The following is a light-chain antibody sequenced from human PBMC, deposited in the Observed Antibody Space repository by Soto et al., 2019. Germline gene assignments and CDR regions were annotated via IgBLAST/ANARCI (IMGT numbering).Light chain of an antibody. J-gene: IGLJ2*01. CDR2: DVS. Sequence: QSALTQPPSVSGSPGQSVSISCTGTSSDVGSYNRVSWYQQPPGTAPKLMIYDVSNRPSGVPDRFSGSKSGNTASLTISGLQADDEADYYCSSYTISSTLVFGGGTKLTVL. CDR3: SSYTISSTLV. V-gene: IGLV2-18*02. CDR1: SSDVGSYNR.